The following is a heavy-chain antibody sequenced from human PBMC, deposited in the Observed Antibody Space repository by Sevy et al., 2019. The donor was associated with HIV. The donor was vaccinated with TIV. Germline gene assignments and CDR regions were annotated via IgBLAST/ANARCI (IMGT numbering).Heavy chain of an antibody. CDR3: ARRYFDV. CDR2: IRQDGNEI. CDR1: VFTFHTYW. J-gene: IGHJ4*02. Sequence: GGSLRLSCAASVFTFHTYWRQWVRQAPGKGLEWVANIRQDGNEIYYADSVKGRFTISRDNAMQSLYLEMNNLRVEDSGIYYCARRYFDVWGQGTLVTVSS. V-gene: IGHV3-7*01.